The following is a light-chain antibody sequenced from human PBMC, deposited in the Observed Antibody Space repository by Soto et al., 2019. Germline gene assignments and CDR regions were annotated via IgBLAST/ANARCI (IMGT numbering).Light chain of an antibody. CDR3: GADHGSGSTWV. CDR2: VGTGGIVG. Sequence: QPVLTQPPSASASLGASVTLTCTLSSGYSNYKVDWYQQRPGKGPRFVMRVGTGGIVGSKGDGIPDRFAVLGSGLNRYLTIRNIQEEDESDYHCGADHGSGSTWVFGGWTKLTVL. V-gene: IGLV9-49*01. CDR1: SGYSNYK. J-gene: IGLJ2*01.